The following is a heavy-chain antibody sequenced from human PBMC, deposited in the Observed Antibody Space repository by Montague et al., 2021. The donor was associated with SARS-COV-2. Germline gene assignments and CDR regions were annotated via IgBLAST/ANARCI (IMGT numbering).Heavy chain of an antibody. CDR3: ASSQYDILTGYYFFASFDY. Sequence: RRLSFAASGFTFSSYWMSWVRQAPGKGLEWVANIKQDGSEKYYVDSVKGRFTISRDNAKNSLYLQMNSLRAEDTAVYYCASSQYDILTGYYFFASFDYWGQGTLVTVSS. CDR2: IKQDGSEK. CDR1: GFTFSSYW. D-gene: IGHD3-9*01. J-gene: IGHJ4*02. V-gene: IGHV3-7*01.